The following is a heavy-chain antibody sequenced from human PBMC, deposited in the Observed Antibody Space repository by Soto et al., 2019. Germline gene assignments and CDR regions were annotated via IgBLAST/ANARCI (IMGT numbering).Heavy chain of an antibody. CDR1: GFTFSSYA. V-gene: IGHV3-23*01. J-gene: IGHJ5*02. CDR2: ISGSGGST. CDR3: ARSPEYSSSNWFDP. D-gene: IGHD6-6*01. Sequence: QPGGSLRLSCAASGFTFSSYAMSWVRQAPGKGLEWVSAISGSGGSTYYADSVKGRFTISRDNSKNTLYLQMNSLRAEDTAVYYCARSPEYSSSNWFDPWGQGTLVTVSS.